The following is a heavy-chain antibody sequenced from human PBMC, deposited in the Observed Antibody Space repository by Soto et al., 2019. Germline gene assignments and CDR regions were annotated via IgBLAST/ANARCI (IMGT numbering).Heavy chain of an antibody. CDR1: GFTFSSYS. V-gene: IGHV3-48*01. D-gene: IGHD2-2*01. Sequence: GGSLRLSCAASGFTFSSYSMNWVRQAPGKGLEWVSYISSSSSTIYYADSVKGRFTISRDNAKNSLYLQMNSLRAEDTAVYYCARVGIVVVPAATYFDYWGQGTLVTVSS. CDR2: ISSSSSTI. J-gene: IGHJ4*02. CDR3: ARVGIVVVPAATYFDY.